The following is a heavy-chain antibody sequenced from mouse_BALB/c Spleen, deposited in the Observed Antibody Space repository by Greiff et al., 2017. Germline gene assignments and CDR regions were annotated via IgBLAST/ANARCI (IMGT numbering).Heavy chain of an antibody. CDR2: IYPGNSDT. J-gene: IGHJ4*01. Sequence: VQLQQSGTVLARPGASVKMSCKASGYSFTSYWMHWVKQRPGQGLEWIGAIYPGNSDTSYNQKFKGKAKLTAVTSASTAYMELSSLTNEDSAVYYSTKNDGYYAMDYWGQGTSVTVSS. CDR3: TKNDGYYAMDY. CDR1: GYSFTSYW. V-gene: IGHV1-5*01. D-gene: IGHD2-3*01.